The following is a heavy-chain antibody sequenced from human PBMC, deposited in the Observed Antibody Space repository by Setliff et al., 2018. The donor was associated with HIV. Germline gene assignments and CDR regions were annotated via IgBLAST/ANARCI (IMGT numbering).Heavy chain of an antibody. CDR2: IIPILGIA. J-gene: IGHJ6*02. D-gene: IGHD5-12*01. V-gene: IGHV1-69*10. CDR1: GGTFSSYA. CDR3: ARRGYSGYDDYYYYGMDV. Sequence: SVKVSCKASGGTFSSYAISWVRQAPGQGLEWMGGIIPILGIANYAQKFQGRVTITADESTSTAYMELSSLRSEDTAVYYCARRGYSGYDDYYYYGMDVWGQGTTVTVSS.